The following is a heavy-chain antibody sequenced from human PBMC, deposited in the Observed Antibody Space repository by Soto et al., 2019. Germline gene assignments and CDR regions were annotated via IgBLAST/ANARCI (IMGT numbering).Heavy chain of an antibody. CDR3: ARDLVVVVAATRGEHWFAP. CDR1: GFTFSSYA. Sequence: QVQLVESGGGVVQPGRSLRLSCAASGFTFSSYAMHWVRQAPGKGLEWVAVISYDGSNKYYADSVKGRFTISRDNSKNTLYLQMNSLRAEDTAVYYCARDLVVVVAATRGEHWFAPWGQGTLVTVSS. D-gene: IGHD2-15*01. CDR2: ISYDGSNK. V-gene: IGHV3-30-3*01. J-gene: IGHJ5*02.